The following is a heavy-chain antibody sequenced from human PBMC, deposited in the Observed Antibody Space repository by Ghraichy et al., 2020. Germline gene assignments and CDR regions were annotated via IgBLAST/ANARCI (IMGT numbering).Heavy chain of an antibody. V-gene: IGHV3-33*01. D-gene: IGHD2-2*02. CDR3: ARVSYCTSNSCYILDY. CDR2: IWYDGSNK. CDR1: GFTFSSYG. J-gene: IGHJ4*02. Sequence: GSLRLSCAASGFTFSSYGMQWVRQAPGKGLEWVALIWYDGSNKYYVDSVKGRFTISRDNSKNTLNLQMNSLRAEDTAVYYCARVSYCTSNSCYILDYWGQGTLVTVSS.